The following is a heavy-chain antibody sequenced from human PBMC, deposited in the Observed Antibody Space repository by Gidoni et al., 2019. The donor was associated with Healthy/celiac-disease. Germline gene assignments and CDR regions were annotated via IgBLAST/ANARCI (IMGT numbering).Heavy chain of an antibody. CDR3: ARERFGEFTLDY. V-gene: IGHV4-34*01. Sequence: QVQLQQWGAGLLKPSETLSLTSAVYGGSFSGYYWSWIRQPPGKGLEWIGEINHSGSTNYNPSLKSRVTIAVDASKSQCSLKLGSVTAADTAVYYCARERFGEFTLDYWGQGTLVTVSS. CDR1: GGSFSGYY. CDR2: INHSGST. J-gene: IGHJ4*02. D-gene: IGHD3-10*01.